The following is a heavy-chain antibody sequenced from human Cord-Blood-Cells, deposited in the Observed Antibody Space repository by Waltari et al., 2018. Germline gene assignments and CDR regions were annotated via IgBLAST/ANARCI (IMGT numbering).Heavy chain of an antibody. D-gene: IGHD6-13*01. CDR3: ARFQSDSSSWFDY. Sequence: QVQLVQSGAEVKKPGSSVKVSCKASGGTFSSYAISWVRQAPGQGLEWMGGTIPIRGIANYAQKFQGRVTITADKSTSTAYMELSSLRAEDTAVYYCARFQSDSSSWFDYWGQGTLVTVSS. CDR2: TIPIRGIA. CDR1: GGTFSSYA. V-gene: IGHV1-69*10. J-gene: IGHJ4*02.